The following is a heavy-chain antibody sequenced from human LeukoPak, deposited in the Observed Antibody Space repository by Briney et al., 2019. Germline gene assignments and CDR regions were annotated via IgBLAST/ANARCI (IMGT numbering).Heavy chain of an antibody. CDR3: ARDYVWGSYLCY. D-gene: IGHD3-16*02. CDR2: INPNSGGT. Sequence: ASVKVSYRASGYTFTGYYMHWVRQAPGQGLEWMGWINPNSGGTNYAQKFQGRVTMTRDTSISTAYMELSRLRSDDTAVYYCARDYVWGSYLCYWGQGTLVTVSS. V-gene: IGHV1-2*02. CDR1: GYTFTGYY. J-gene: IGHJ4*02.